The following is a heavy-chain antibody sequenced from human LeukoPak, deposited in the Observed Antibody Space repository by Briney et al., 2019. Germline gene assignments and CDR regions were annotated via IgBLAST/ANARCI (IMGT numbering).Heavy chain of an antibody. Sequence: PGGSLRLSCAASGFTFSSYAMSWDRQAPGKGLEWVSAISGSGGSTYYADSVKGRFTISRDNSKNTLYLHMNSLRAEDTAVYYCVKDWRDESNCGGDCLQYWGQGTLVTVSS. J-gene: IGHJ4*02. D-gene: IGHD2-21*02. V-gene: IGHV3-23*01. CDR1: GFTFSSYA. CDR3: VKDWRDESNCGGDCLQY. CDR2: ISGSGGST.